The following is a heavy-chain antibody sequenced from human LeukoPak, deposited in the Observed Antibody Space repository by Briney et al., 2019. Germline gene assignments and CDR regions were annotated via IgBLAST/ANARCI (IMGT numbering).Heavy chain of an antibody. CDR3: ARARVAYCGGDCYSGWFDP. Sequence: SGTLSLTCAVSGGSIGSSNWWSWVRQPPGKGLGWIGESYHSGGTNYNPSLKSRITLSVDKSKNQLSLKLSSVTAADTAVNYCARARVAYCGGDCYSGWFDPWGQGTLVTVSS. V-gene: IGHV4-4*02. D-gene: IGHD2-21*02. J-gene: IGHJ5*02. CDR2: SYHSGGT. CDR1: GGSIGSSNW.